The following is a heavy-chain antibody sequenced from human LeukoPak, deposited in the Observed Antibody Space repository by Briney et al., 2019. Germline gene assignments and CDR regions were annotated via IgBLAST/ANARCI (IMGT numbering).Heavy chain of an antibody. CDR2: ISNNGGYT. CDR3: AKQLGYCSDGSCYFPY. Sequence: GGSLRLSCVASGFTFSTYGMHWIRQAPGKGLEWVSAISNNGGYTYYADSVQGRFTISRDNSKSTLCLQMNSLRAEDTAVYYCAKQLGYCSDGSCYFPYWGQGTLVTVSS. J-gene: IGHJ4*02. CDR1: GFTFSTYG. D-gene: IGHD2-15*01. V-gene: IGHV3-23*01.